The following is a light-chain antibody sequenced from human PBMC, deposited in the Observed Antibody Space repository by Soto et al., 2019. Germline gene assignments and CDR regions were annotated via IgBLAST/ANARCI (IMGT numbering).Light chain of an antibody. V-gene: IGKV3-20*01. Sequence: EIVLTQSPGTLSLSPGERASLSCRTSQSISSNYLAWYQQRPGQAPSVLIYGASSRATGIPDRFSGSGSGTDFTLTISRLEPEDFAVYYCQHYGTSPPYTFGQGTKLESK. CDR2: GAS. CDR3: QHYGTSPPYT. CDR1: QSISSNY. J-gene: IGKJ2*01.